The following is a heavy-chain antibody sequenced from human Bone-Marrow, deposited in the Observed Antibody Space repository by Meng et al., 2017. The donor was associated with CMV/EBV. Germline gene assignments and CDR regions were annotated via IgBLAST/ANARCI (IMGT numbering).Heavy chain of an antibody. Sequence: SSFSWFSLSSSGVAVGWIRQPPGKALEWLAVIYWNDEIHYSPSLKSRLTITKDTSKNQVVLTVTNMDPVDTATYYCAHRFGGYSDYWGQGTLVTVSS. D-gene: IGHD5-12*01. CDR2: IYWNDEI. CDR1: WFSLSSSGVA. V-gene: IGHV2-5*01. J-gene: IGHJ4*02. CDR3: AHRFGGYSDY.